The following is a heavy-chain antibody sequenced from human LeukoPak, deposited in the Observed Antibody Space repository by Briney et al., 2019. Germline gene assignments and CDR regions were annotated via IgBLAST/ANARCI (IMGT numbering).Heavy chain of an antibody. Sequence: GGSLRLSCAASGFTVSSNYMSWVRQAPGKGLGWVSVIYSGGSTYYADSVKGRFTISRDNAKNTVYLQMNSLRAEDTDVYYCARVCTGGGCYHFDSWGQGTLVTVSS. CDR2: IYSGGST. CDR1: GFTVSSNY. V-gene: IGHV3-53*01. D-gene: IGHD2-8*02. CDR3: ARVCTGGGCYHFDS. J-gene: IGHJ4*02.